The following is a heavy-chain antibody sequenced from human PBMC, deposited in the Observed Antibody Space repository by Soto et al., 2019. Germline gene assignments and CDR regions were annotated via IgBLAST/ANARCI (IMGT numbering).Heavy chain of an antibody. J-gene: IGHJ6*03. CDR1: GGSISSYY. CDR3: ASLLPYGYYYYMDV. CDR2: IYYSGSN. D-gene: IGHD1-26*01. V-gene: IGHV4-59*01. Sequence: XXTLSLPCTVSGGSISSYYWRWIRRPPGKGLEWIGYIYYSGSNNYNPSRKSRVTISVDMSKNQFSLKLSSVTAADTAVYYCASLLPYGYYYYMDVWGKGTTVTVSS.